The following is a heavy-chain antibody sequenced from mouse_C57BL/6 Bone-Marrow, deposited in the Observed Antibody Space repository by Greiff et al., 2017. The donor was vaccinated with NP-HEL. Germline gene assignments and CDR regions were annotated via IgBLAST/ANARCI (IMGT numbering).Heavy chain of an antibody. V-gene: IGHV2-5*01. J-gene: IGHJ2*01. CDR3: AKNFYYGSSLDY. Sequence: QVQLQQSGPGLVQPSQSLSITCTVSGFSLTSYGVHWVRQSPGKGLAWLGVIWRGGSTDYNAAFMSRLSITKDNSKSQVFFKMNSLQADDTAIYYGAKNFYYGSSLDYWGQGTTLTVSS. CDR2: IWRGGST. CDR1: GFSLTSYG. D-gene: IGHD1-1*01.